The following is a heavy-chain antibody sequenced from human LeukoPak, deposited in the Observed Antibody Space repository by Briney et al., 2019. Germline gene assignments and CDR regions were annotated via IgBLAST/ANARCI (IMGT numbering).Heavy chain of an antibody. V-gene: IGHV1-2*02. CDR2: INPNSGGT. Sequence: GASVKVSCKASGYTFTGYYMHWVRQAPGQGLEWMGWINPNSGGTNYAQKFQGRVTVTRDTSISTAYMELSRLRSDDTAVYYCARAKRGYSYGYYHYFDYWGQGTLVTVSS. CDR1: GYTFTGYY. J-gene: IGHJ4*02. CDR3: ARAKRGYSYGYYHYFDY. D-gene: IGHD5-18*01.